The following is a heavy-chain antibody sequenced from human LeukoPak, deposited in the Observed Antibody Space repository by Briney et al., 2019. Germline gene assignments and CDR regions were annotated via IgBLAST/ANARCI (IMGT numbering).Heavy chain of an antibody. CDR1: GFTFSSYA. Sequence: PGGSLRLSCAASGFTFSSYAMSWVRQAPGKGLEWVGRTRNKANSYTTEYAASVKGRFTISRDDSKNSLYLQMNSLKTEDTAVYYCATFDYWGQGTLVTVSS. CDR2: TRNKANSYTT. CDR3: ATFDY. V-gene: IGHV3-72*01. J-gene: IGHJ4*02.